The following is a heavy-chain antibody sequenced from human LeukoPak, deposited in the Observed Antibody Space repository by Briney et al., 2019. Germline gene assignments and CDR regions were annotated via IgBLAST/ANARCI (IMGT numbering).Heavy chain of an antibody. Sequence: SVKVSCKASGGTFSSYAISWVRQAPGQGLEWMGGIIPIFGTANYAQKFQGRVTITADKSTSTAYMELSSLRSEDTAVYYCARVYSGYGDLDYWGQGTLVTVSS. CDR3: ARVYSGYGDLDY. CDR1: GGTFSSYA. CDR2: IIPIFGTA. J-gene: IGHJ4*02. V-gene: IGHV1-69*06. D-gene: IGHD5-12*01.